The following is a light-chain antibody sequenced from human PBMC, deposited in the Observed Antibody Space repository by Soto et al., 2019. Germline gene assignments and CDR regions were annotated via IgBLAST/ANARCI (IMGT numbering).Light chain of an antibody. V-gene: IGKV3-20*01. Sequence: EIVFTRSPGTLSLSPGERASLSCRASQSLTSSYLAWYQQKPGQAPRLLIYGASSRATGIPDRFSGSGSGTDFTLTISXLEPEDFAVYYCHQCYSSRTFGQGTKVDIK. CDR3: HQCYSSRT. CDR1: QSLTSSY. CDR2: GAS. J-gene: IGKJ1*01.